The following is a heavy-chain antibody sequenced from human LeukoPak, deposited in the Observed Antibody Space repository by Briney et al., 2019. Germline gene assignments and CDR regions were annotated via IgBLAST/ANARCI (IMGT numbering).Heavy chain of an antibody. Sequence: GGSLRLSCAASGFTFSSYAMHWVRQAPGKGLEWVAVISYDGSNKYYADSVKGRFTISRDNSKNTLYLQMNSLRAEDTAVYYCARSRSHWGQGTLVTVSS. CDR3: ARSRSH. J-gene: IGHJ1*01. V-gene: IGHV3-30-3*01. CDR2: ISYDGSNK. CDR1: GFTFSSYA.